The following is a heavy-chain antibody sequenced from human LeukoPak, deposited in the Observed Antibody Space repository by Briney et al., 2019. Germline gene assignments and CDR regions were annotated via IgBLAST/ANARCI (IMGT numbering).Heavy chain of an antibody. D-gene: IGHD6-13*01. V-gene: IGHV4-59*01. Sequence: SETPSLTCTASGGSINSYYWSWIRQPPGKGLEWIGYIYYSGSTNYNPSLKSRVTISVDTSKNQFSLRLSSVTAADTAVYYCARVTGYMTEDYFDYWGQGTLITVSS. CDR1: GGSINSYY. CDR3: ARVTGYMTEDYFDY. J-gene: IGHJ4*02. CDR2: IYYSGST.